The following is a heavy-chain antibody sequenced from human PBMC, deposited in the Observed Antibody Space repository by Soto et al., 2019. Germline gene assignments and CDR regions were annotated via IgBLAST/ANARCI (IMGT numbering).Heavy chain of an antibody. Sequence: GASVKVSCKSSGYTFTSYYMHWVRQAPGQGLEWMGIINPSGGSTSYAQKFQGRVTMTRDTSTSTVYMELSSLRSEDTAVYYCARVHGYDQHFRDDITIFGPGHFDYWGQGTLVTVSS. J-gene: IGHJ4*02. CDR1: GYTFTSYY. CDR2: INPSGGST. CDR3: ARVHGYDQHFRDDITIFGPGHFDY. V-gene: IGHV1-46*03. D-gene: IGHD3-3*01.